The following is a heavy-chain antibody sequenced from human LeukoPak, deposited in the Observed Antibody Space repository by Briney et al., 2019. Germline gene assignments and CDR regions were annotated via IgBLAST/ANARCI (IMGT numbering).Heavy chain of an antibody. CDR2: IYYSGST. CDR1: GGSIGTYY. CDR3: ARETNTVSKGTFDI. J-gene: IGHJ3*02. Sequence: SETLSLTCTVSGGSIGTYYWSWIRQSPGKGLEWIGHIYYSGSTSYHPLLKSRVTISVDTSKNEFSLKLTSVTAADTALYYCARETNTVSKGTFDIWGLGTMITVSA. V-gene: IGHV4-59*01. D-gene: IGHD1-14*01.